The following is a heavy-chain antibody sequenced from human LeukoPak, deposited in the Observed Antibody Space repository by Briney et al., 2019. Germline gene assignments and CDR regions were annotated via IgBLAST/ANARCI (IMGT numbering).Heavy chain of an antibody. J-gene: IGHJ2*01. CDR2: IIPILGIA. CDR3: AREELGTLDYWYFDL. Sequence: GASVKVSCKASGYTFTSYGISWVRQAPGQGLEWMGRIIPILGIANYAQKFQGRVTITADKSTSTAYMELSSLRSEDTAVYYCAREELGTLDYWYFDLWGRGTLVTVSS. CDR1: GYTFTSYG. D-gene: IGHD7-27*01. V-gene: IGHV1-69*04.